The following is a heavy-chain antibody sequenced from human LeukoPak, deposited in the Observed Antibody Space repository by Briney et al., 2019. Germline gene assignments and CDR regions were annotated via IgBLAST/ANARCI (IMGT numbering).Heavy chain of an antibody. CDR3: ARVVPVVPAATSWFDP. CDR1: GGTFSSYA. CDR2: IIPIFGIA. V-gene: IGHV1-69*10. D-gene: IGHD2-2*01. Sequence: ASVKVSCKASGGTFSSYAFSWVRQAPGQGLEWMGGIIPIFGIANYAQKFQGRVTITADKSTSTAYMELSSLRSEDTAVYYCARVVPVVPAATSWFDPWGQGTLVTVSS. J-gene: IGHJ5*02.